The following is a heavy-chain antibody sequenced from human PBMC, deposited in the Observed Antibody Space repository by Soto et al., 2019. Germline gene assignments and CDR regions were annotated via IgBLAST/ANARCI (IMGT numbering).Heavy chain of an antibody. J-gene: IGHJ4*02. CDR2: ISWDGGST. Sequence: GSLRLSCAASGFTFDDYTMHWVRQAPGKGLEWVSLISWDGGSTYYADSVKGRFTISRDNSKNSLYLQMNSLRTEDTALYYCAKDVSSSYYFDYWGQGTLVTVSS. CDR1: GFTFDDYT. CDR3: AKDVSSSYYFDY. V-gene: IGHV3-43*01. D-gene: IGHD6-6*01.